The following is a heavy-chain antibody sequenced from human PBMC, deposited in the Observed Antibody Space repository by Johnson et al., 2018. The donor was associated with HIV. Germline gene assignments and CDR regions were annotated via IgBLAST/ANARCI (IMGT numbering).Heavy chain of an antibody. J-gene: IGHJ3*02. Sequence: VQLVESGGGLVQPGGSLRLSCAASGFTFSRYWMSWVRHAPGKGLEWVANIKQDGSEKYYVDSVKGRFTISRDNAKNSLYRQMNSLRDEDTAVYYCARDGEASSGWDNFGAFDIWGQGTMVTVSS. D-gene: IGHD6-19*01. CDR1: GFTFSRYW. CDR2: IKQDGSEK. V-gene: IGHV3-7*01. CDR3: ARDGEASSGWDNFGAFDI.